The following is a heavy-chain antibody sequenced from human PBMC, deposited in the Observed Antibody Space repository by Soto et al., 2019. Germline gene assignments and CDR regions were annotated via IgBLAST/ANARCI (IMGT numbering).Heavy chain of an antibody. V-gene: IGHV1-8*01. J-gene: IGHJ6*02. CDR1: GYTFTSYD. CDR2: MNPNSGNT. D-gene: IGHD2-15*01. Sequence: QVQLVQSGAEVKKPGASVKVSCKASGYTFTSYDINWVRQATGQGLEWMGWMNPNSGNTGYAQKFQGRVTMTRTTSITTAYMELGSLSSEDTAVYSCGRGGGGSCSPPYYGMDVWGQGTTVTVSS. CDR3: GRGGGGSCSPPYYGMDV.